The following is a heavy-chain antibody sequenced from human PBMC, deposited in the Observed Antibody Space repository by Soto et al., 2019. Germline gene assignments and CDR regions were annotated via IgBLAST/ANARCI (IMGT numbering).Heavy chain of an antibody. CDR1: GYTFTSYG. D-gene: IGHD3-3*01. V-gene: IGHV1-18*01. CDR2: ISAYNGNT. Sequence: GASVKVSCKASGYTFTSYGISWVRQAPGQGLEWMGWISAYNGNTNYAQKLQGRVTMTTDTSTSTAYMELRSLRSDDTAVYYCAREVPLSVFGVVIRDNWFDPWGQGTLVTVSS. J-gene: IGHJ5*02. CDR3: AREVPLSVFGVVIRDNWFDP.